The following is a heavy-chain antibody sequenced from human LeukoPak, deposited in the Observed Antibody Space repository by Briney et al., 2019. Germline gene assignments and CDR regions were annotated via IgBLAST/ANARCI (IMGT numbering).Heavy chain of an antibody. CDR2: ISSSSSYI. CDR3: GKDISAGGMDV. D-gene: IGHD3-10*01. Sequence: PGGSLRLSCAASGFTFSSYSMNWVRQAPGKGLEWVSSISSSSSYIYYADSVKGRFTISRDNAKNSLYLQMNSLRAEDTALYYCGKDISAGGMDVWGQGTTVTVSS. CDR1: GFTFSSYS. V-gene: IGHV3-21*04. J-gene: IGHJ6*02.